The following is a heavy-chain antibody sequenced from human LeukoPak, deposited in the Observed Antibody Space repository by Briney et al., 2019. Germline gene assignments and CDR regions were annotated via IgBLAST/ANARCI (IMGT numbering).Heavy chain of an antibody. V-gene: IGHV4-59*08. CDR3: ARHGGSYSFDY. CDR1: DGSITSYY. D-gene: IGHD1-26*01. J-gene: IGHJ4*02. CDR2: VYYSGSA. Sequence: PSETLSLTCTVSDGSITSYYWSWIRQPPGKGLEWIGYVYYSGSANYNPSLKSRVTISVDTSKNQFSLKMSSVTAADTAVYYCARHGGSYSFDYWGQGTLVTVSS.